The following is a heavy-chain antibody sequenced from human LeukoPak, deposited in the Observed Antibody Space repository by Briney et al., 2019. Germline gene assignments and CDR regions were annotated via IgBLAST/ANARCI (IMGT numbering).Heavy chain of an antibody. CDR3: ARVGDPMYYYYYYMDV. D-gene: IGHD2-21*02. J-gene: IGHJ6*03. CDR1: GYTFTGYY. Sequence: ASVKVSCKASGYTFTGYYMHWVRQAPGQGLEWMGWINPNSGGTNYAQKFQGRVTMTRDTSISTAYMELSRLRSDDTAVYYCARVGDPMYYYYYYMDVWGKGTTVTVSS. CDR2: INPNSGGT. V-gene: IGHV1-2*02.